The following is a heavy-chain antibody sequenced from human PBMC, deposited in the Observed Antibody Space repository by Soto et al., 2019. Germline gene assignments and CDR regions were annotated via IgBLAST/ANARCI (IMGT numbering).Heavy chain of an antibody. D-gene: IGHD3-9*01. CDR1: QFSFRSYA. V-gene: IGHV3-30-3*01. CDR2: ISFDGNSL. CDR3: ARTFDTITYYFDY. J-gene: IGHJ4*02. Sequence: PAGSMRLSCAASQFSFRSYAMHWIRQSPGKGLEWVAVISFDGNSLHYADSVRDRFTISRDNSKNTLYLQMNNLRPEDTAVYYCARTFDTITYYFDYWGQGTVVTVSS.